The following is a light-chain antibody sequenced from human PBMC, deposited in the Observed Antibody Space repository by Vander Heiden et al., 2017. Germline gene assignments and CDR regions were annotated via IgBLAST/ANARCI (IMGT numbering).Light chain of an antibody. Sequence: FMLTQPHSVSESPGQTASISCTRGSGGVASTYVQREKPRPGSSPTTVHYEENQRPWAVAVRFPGSVDSSSNSASLTISGLKTEDEADYYCQSCDTNSVMFGGGTKLTVL. CDR2: EEN. J-gene: IGLJ3*02. CDR3: QSCDTNSVM. V-gene: IGLV6-57*01. CDR1: SGGVASTY.